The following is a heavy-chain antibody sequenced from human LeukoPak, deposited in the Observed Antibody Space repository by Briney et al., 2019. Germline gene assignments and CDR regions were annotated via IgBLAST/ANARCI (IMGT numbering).Heavy chain of an antibody. CDR2: ISGGGGST. V-gene: IGHV3-23*01. Sequence: PGGSLRLSCAASGFTFSSYGMSWVRQAPGKGLEWVSSISGGGGSTYYGDSVKGRFTISRDNSKNTLYLQMYSLGAEDTAVYYCARLPVAINGYFDPWGQGTLVTVSS. CDR1: GFTFSSYG. D-gene: IGHD2-2*01. J-gene: IGHJ5*02. CDR3: ARLPVAINGYFDP.